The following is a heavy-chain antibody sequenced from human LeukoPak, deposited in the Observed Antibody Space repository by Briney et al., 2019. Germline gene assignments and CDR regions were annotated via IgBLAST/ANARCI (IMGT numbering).Heavy chain of an antibody. CDR3: ARDLGQYYDTSDNWFDP. V-gene: IGHV3-74*01. CDR2: INSDGINT. D-gene: IGHD3-22*01. CDR1: GFTFSNYW. Sequence: GGSLRLSCAASGFTFSNYWMHWVRHAPGKGLVRVSRINSDGINTSYADSVKGRFTISRDNAKNTLNLQMNSLRAEDTAVYYCARDLGQYYDTSDNWFDPWGQGTLVTVSS. J-gene: IGHJ5*02.